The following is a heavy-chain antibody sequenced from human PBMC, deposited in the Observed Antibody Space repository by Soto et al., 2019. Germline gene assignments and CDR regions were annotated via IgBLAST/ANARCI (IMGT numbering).Heavy chain of an antibody. CDR1: GASISSSNYY. Sequence: SETLSLTCTVSGASISSSNYYWGWIRQPPGRGLEWIGTMYYSGRTYYNPSLKSRVTTSVDMSKNQFSLKLSAVTATDTAVYYCARHGNTVTTGYYYGMDVWGQGTTVTVSS. J-gene: IGHJ6*02. CDR3: ARHGNTVTTGYYYGMDV. D-gene: IGHD4-17*01. V-gene: IGHV4-39*01. CDR2: MYYSGRT.